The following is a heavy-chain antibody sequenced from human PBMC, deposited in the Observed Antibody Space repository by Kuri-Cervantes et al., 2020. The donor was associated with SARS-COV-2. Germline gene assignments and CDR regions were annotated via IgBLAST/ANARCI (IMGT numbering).Heavy chain of an antibody. CDR1: GCSISSYY. CDR3: ARPRYGDYDGAFDI. V-gene: IGHV4-59*12. D-gene: IGHD4-17*01. CDR2: IYYSGST. J-gene: IGHJ3*02. Sequence: ESLKISCTVSGCSISSYYWGWIRQPPGKGLEWIGYIYYSGSTNYNPSLKSRVTISVDTSKNQFSLKLSSVTAADTAVYYCARPRYGDYDGAFDIWGQGTMVTVSS.